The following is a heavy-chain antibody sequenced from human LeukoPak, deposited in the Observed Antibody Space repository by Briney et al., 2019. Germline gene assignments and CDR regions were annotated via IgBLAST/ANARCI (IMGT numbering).Heavy chain of an antibody. CDR1: GYTFTGYY. D-gene: IGHD3-22*01. J-gene: IGHJ4*02. Sequence: SVKVSCKASGYTFTGYYMQWVRQARGQRLEWIGWIVVGSGKTNYAQKFQERVTITRDMSTSTAYMELSSLRSEDTAVYYCAAVDSSGYYGDYWGQGTLVTVSS. CDR2: IVVGSGKT. V-gene: IGHV1-58*02. CDR3: AAVDSSGYYGDY.